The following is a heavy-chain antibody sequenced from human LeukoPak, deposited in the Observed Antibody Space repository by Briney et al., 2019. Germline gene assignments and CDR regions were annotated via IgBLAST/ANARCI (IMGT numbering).Heavy chain of an antibody. CDR2: ISAYNGNT. Sequence: ASVKVSCKASGYTFTNYGISWMRQAPGQGLEWMGWISAYNGNTNYVERLQGRVTMTTDTSTSTAYMELRSLRSDDTAVYYCARDIVVVPAALLMDVWGKGTTVTVSS. D-gene: IGHD2-2*01. V-gene: IGHV1-18*01. CDR3: ARDIVVVPAALLMDV. J-gene: IGHJ6*04. CDR1: GYTFTNYG.